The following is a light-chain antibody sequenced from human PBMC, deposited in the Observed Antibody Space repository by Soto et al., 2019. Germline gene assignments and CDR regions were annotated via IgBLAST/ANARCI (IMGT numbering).Light chain of an antibody. V-gene: IGLV2-14*01. CDR3: SSYTSSSPSV. J-gene: IGLJ1*01. Sequence: QSALTQPASVSGSPGQSITNSCTGTSSDVGGYNYVSWYQQHPGKAPKLMIYDVSNRPSGVSNRFSGSKSGNTASLTISGLQAEDEADYYRSSYTSSSPSVSGTGTKVTVL. CDR2: DVS. CDR1: SSDVGGYNY.